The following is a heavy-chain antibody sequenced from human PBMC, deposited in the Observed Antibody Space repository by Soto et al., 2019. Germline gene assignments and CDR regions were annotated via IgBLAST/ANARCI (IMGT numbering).Heavy chain of an antibody. CDR3: ASGGWFGEPPPFDY. D-gene: IGHD3-10*01. Sequence: SETLSLTCTVSGGSISSSSYYWGWIRQPPGKGLEWIGSIYYSGSTYYNPSLKSRVTISVDTSKNQFSLKLSSVTAADTAVYYCASGGWFGEPPPFDYWGQGTLVTVSS. J-gene: IGHJ4*02. V-gene: IGHV4-39*01. CDR2: IYYSGST. CDR1: GGSISSSSYY.